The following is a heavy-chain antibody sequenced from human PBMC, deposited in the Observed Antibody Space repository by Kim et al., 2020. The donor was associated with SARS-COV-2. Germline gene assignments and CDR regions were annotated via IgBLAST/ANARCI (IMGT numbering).Heavy chain of an antibody. V-gene: IGHV3-66*01. CDR2: IYGGGST. D-gene: IGHD6-13*01. J-gene: IGHJ4*02. CDR1: GFTVSSNY. Sequence: GGSLRLSCAASGFTVSSNYMSWVRQAPGKGLEWVSVIYGGGSTYYADSVKGRFTISRDNSKNTLYLQMNSLRAEDTAVYYCAKISSSWSDVDYWGQGTLVTVSS. CDR3: AKISSSWSDVDY.